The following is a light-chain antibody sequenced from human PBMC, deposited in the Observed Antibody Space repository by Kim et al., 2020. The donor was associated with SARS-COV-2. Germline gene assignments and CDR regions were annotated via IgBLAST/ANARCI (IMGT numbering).Light chain of an antibody. CDR2: QDT. J-gene: IGLJ2*01. V-gene: IGLV3-1*01. CDR3: QAWDSSALV. CDR1: KLGDKY. Sequence: SYELTQPPSVSVSPGQTASITCSGDKLGDKYACWYQQKPGQSPVLVIYQDTNRPSGIPERFSGSNSGNTATLTISGTQAVDEADYYCQAWDSSALVFGGGTQLTVL.